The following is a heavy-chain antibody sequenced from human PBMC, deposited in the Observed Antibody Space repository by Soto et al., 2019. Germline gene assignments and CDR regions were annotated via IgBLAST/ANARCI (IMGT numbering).Heavy chain of an antibody. CDR2: TYYRSKWFN. V-gene: IGHV6-1*01. CDR1: GDSVSSKNAA. J-gene: IGHJ4*02. D-gene: IGHD3-16*02. Sequence: SQTLSLTCAISGDSVSSKNAAWNWIRQSPSRGLEWLGRTYYRSKWFNGYAVSLKGRITINPDTSKNQSSLQLNSLTPEDTAVYYCARSGPAGYIDYWGQGTLVTVSS. CDR3: ARSGPAGYIDY.